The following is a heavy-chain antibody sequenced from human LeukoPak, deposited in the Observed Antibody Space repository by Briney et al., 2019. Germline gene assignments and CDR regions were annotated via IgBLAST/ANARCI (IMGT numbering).Heavy chain of an antibody. D-gene: IGHD3-10*01. V-gene: IGHV3-11*05. J-gene: IGHJ3*02. CDR3: ARDDSLWSGELLSSAFDI. CDR1: GFTFSDYY. CDR2: ISSSSSYT. Sequence: GGSLRLSCAASGFTFSDYYMSWIRQAPGKGLEWVSYISSSSSYTNYADSVKGRFTISRDNAKNSLYLQMNSLRAEDTAVYYCARDDSLWSGELLSSAFDIWGQGTMVTVSS.